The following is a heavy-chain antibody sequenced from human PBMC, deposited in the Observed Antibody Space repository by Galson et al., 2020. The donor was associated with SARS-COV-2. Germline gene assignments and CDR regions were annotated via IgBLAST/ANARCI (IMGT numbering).Heavy chain of an antibody. CDR2: ISGSGGST. D-gene: IGHD6-19*01. CDR1: GFTFSSYA. V-gene: IGHV3-23*01. J-gene: IGHJ4*02. CDR3: AKDWESGWYRGGHDY. Sequence: GGSLRLSCAASGFTFSSYAMSWVRQAPGKGLEWVSAISGSGGSTYYADSVKGRFTISRDNSKNTLYLQMNSLRAEDTAVYYCAKDWESGWYRGGHDYWGQGTLVTVSS.